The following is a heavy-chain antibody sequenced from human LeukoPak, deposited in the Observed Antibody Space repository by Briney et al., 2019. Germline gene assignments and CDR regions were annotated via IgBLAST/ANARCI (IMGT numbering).Heavy chain of an antibody. CDR3: AREEGGLGYCSSTSCYTYY. V-gene: IGHV1-69*13. CDR2: IIPIFGTA. D-gene: IGHD2-2*02. CDR1: GGTFSSYA. Sequence: GASVKVSCKASGGTFSSYAISWVRQAPGQGLEWMGGIIPIFGTANYAQKFQGRVTITADESTSTAYMELSSLRSEDTAVYYCAREEGGLGYCSSTSCYTYYWGQGTLVTVSS. J-gene: IGHJ4*02.